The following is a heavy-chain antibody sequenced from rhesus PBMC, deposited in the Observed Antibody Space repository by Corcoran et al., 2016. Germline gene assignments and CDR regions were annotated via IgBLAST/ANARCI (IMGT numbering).Heavy chain of an antibody. CDR1: GASLSVVFD. V-gene: IGHV4-76*01. J-gene: IGHJ4*01. Sequence: QVQLQVSGPGLVSSSETLSLTCAVSGASLSVVFDCRWILHSPGQGPTWIGFIYGGRGRTANNPALKKRATISKDTSKNEFSLGLTSVTAADTAVYYCARLLATGPVCWGQGFLVTVSS. CDR3: ARLLATGPVC. CDR2: IYGGRGRT. D-gene: IGHD6S26*01.